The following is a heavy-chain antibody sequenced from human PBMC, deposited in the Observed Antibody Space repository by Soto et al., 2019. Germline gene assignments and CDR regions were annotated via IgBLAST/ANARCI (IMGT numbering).Heavy chain of an antibody. J-gene: IGHJ5*02. V-gene: IGHV1-2*04. CDR1: GYTFTGYY. CDR3: ARDGRPIVVVTAELNWFDP. D-gene: IGHD2-21*02. Sequence: QVQLVQSGAEVKKPGASVKVSCKASGYTFTGYYMHWVRQAPGQGLEWMGWINPNSGGTNYAQKFQCWVTMTRDTSISTAYMELSRLRSDDTAVYYCARDGRPIVVVTAELNWFDPWGQGTLVTVSS. CDR2: INPNSGGT.